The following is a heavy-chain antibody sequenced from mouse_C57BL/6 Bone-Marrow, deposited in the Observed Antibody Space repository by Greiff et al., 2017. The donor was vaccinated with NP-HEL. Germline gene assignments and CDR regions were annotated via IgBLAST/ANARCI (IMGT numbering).Heavy chain of an antibody. CDR1: GYTFTSYG. Sequence: QVQLQQSGAELARPGASVKLSCKASGYTFTSYGISWVKQRTGQGLEWIGEIYPRSGNTYYNEKFKGKATLTADKSSSTAYMELRSLTSEDSAVYFCARAPFITTVEYFDVWGTGTTVTVSS. CDR2: IYPRSGNT. D-gene: IGHD1-1*01. CDR3: ARAPFITTVEYFDV. J-gene: IGHJ1*03. V-gene: IGHV1-81*01.